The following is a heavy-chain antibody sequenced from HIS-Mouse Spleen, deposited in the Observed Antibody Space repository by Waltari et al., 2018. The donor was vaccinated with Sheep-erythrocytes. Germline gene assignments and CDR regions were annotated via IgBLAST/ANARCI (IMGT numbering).Heavy chain of an antibody. CDR1: GFTFSSYS. CDR2: ISSSSSYI. D-gene: IGHD7-27*01. V-gene: IGHV3-21*01. J-gene: IGHJ4*02. CDR3: ARGANSSGETRIIDY. Sequence: GLVKPGGSLRPSCAASGFTFSSYSMNWVRQAPVKGLEWVSSISSSSSYIYYADSVKGRFTISRDNDKNSLYLQMNSLRAADTAVYYCARGANSSGETRIIDYWGQGTLVTVSS.